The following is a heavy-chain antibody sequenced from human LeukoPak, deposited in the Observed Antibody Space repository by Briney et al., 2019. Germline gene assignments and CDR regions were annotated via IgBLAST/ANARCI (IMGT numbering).Heavy chain of an antibody. Sequence: SETLSLTCTVSGGSISSSTYYWAWIRQPPGKGLEWIGYIYYSGSTNYNPSLKSRVTISVDTSKNQFSLKLSSVTAADTAVYYCARALGDPVVFDLWGRGTLVTVSS. V-gene: IGHV4-61*05. CDR2: IYYSGST. J-gene: IGHJ2*01. CDR3: ARALGDPVVFDL. D-gene: IGHD2-15*01. CDR1: GGSISSSTYY.